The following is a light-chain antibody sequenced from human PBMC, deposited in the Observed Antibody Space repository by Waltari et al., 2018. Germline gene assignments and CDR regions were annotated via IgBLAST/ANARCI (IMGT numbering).Light chain of an antibody. CDR2: DFN. J-gene: IGLJ2*01. V-gene: IGLV2-14*01. CDR1: SNDVGGYNF. CDR3: SSYTSRTTLV. Sequence: QSALTQPASVSGSPGQSITISCTGTSNDVGGYNFVSWSQQSPGKAPKCTVYDFNKLPSWVSNRFSGSKSGSTASLTISGLQAEDEADYYCSSYTSRTTLVFGGGTRLTVL.